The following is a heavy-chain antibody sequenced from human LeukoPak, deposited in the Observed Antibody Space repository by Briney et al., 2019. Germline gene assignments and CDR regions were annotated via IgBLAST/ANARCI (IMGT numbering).Heavy chain of an antibody. CDR2: ISGSGGST. CDR1: GFTFSSYA. Sequence: GGSLRLSCAASGFTFSSYAMSWVRQAPGKGLEWVSAISGSGGSTYYADSVKGRFTISRDNSKNTLYLQMNSLRAEDTAVYYCAKDLSGDFWSGYYNYWGQGTLVTVSS. D-gene: IGHD3-3*01. V-gene: IGHV3-23*01. CDR3: AKDLSGDFWSGYYNY. J-gene: IGHJ4*02.